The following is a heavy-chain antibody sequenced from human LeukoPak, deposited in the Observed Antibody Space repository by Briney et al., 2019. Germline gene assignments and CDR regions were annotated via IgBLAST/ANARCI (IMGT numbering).Heavy chain of an antibody. CDR2: INPSGGST. CDR3: ARGYYDSSGQDIFDY. Sequence: ASVKVSCKASGYTFNVFYIHWVRQAPGQGLEWMGIINPSGGSTRYAQKFQGRVTMTRDMSTNTVYMELSILRSEDTGIYYCARGYYDSSGQDIFDYWGQGTLVTVSS. D-gene: IGHD3-22*01. J-gene: IGHJ4*02. CDR1: GYTFNVFY. V-gene: IGHV1-46*02.